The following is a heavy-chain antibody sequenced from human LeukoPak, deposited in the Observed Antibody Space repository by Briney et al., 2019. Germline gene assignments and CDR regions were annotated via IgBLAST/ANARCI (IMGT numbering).Heavy chain of an antibody. Sequence: SETLSLTCTVSGGSISSYYWSWIRQPPGKGLEWIGYIYDSGSTNYHPSLKSRVTISVDTSKNQFSLKLSSVTAADTAVYYCARAGPHSGSYYYFDYWGQGTLVTVSS. V-gene: IGHV4-59*01. CDR3: ARAGPHSGSYYYFDY. CDR2: IYDSGST. J-gene: IGHJ4*02. D-gene: IGHD1-26*01. CDR1: GGSISSYY.